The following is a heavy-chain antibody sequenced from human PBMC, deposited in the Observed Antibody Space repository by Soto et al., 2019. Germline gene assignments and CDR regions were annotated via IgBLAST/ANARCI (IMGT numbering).Heavy chain of an antibody. CDR1: GGSISSSSYY. J-gene: IGHJ4*02. D-gene: IGHD3-9*01. CDR2: IYYSGST. Sequence: SETLSLTCTVSGGSISSSSYYWGWIRQPPGKGLEWIGSIYYSGSTYYNPSLKSRVTISVDTSKNQFSLKLSSVTAADTAVYYCASNPRGDILTGGDYWGQGTLVTVSS. V-gene: IGHV4-39*01. CDR3: ASNPRGDILTGGDY.